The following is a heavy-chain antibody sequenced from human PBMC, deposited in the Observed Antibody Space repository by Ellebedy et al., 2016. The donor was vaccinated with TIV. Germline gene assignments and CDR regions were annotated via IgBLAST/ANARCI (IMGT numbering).Heavy chain of an antibody. CDR1: GFFFGNDP. J-gene: IGHJ3*02. CDR3: SSSGRRAFDI. Sequence: GESLKISCAASGFFFGNDPMNWVRQAPGKGLEWLSNIRSSGETDYADSVQGRFTISRDNAKNSLYLQMNSLRAEDTAVYYCSSSGRRAFDIWGQGTMVTVSS. V-gene: IGHV3-69-1*01. D-gene: IGHD6-19*01. CDR2: IRSSGET.